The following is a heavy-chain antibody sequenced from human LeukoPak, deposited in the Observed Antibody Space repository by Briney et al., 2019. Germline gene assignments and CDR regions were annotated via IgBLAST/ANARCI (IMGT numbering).Heavy chain of an antibody. CDR3: VRSSYDSSGYYLLLDY. CDR1: GGTFSSYA. D-gene: IGHD3-22*01. J-gene: IGHJ4*02. Sequence: ASVKVSCKASGGTFSSYAISWVRQAPGQGLEWMGRIIPILGIANYAQKFQGRVTITADKSTSTAYMELSSLRSEDTAVYYCVRSSYDSSGYYLLLDYWGQGTLVTVSS. CDR2: IIPILGIA. V-gene: IGHV1-69*04.